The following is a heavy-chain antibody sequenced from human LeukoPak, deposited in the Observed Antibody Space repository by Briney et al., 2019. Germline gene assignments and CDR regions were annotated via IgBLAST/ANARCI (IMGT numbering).Heavy chain of an antibody. Sequence: PGGSLRLSCAASGFTFSSYGMNWVRQAPGKGLEWVSYISFSGGTIFYADSVKGRFTISRDNAKNSLYLQMNSLRAEDTAVYYCATGNTGIAADYFDYWGQGTLVTVSS. D-gene: IGHD6-13*01. CDR1: GFTFSSYG. CDR3: ATGNTGIAADYFDY. J-gene: IGHJ4*02. CDR2: ISFSGGTI. V-gene: IGHV3-48*03.